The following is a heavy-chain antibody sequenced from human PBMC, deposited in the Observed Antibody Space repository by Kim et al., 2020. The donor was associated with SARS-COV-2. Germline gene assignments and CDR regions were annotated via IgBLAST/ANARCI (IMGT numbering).Heavy chain of an antibody. CDR3: ARGRGQWLDQYYYYGMDV. CDR1: GGSFSGYY. CDR2: INHSGST. Sequence: SETLSLTCAVYGGSFSGYYWSWIRQPPGKGLEWIGEINHSGSTNYNPSLKSRGTISVDTSKNQFSLKLSSVTAADTAVYYCARGRGQWLDQYYYYGMDVWGQGTTVTVSS. J-gene: IGHJ6*02. V-gene: IGHV4-34*01. D-gene: IGHD6-19*01.